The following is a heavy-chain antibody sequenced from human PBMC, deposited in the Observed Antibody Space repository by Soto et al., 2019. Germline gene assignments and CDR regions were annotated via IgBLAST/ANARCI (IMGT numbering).Heavy chain of an antibody. CDR2: IYGGGTT. J-gene: IGHJ4*02. Sequence: EVQLVESGGGLIQPGGSLRLSCAASGFTVSSKYMTWVRQAPGKGLEWVSVIYGGGTTYYADSVKGRFTISRDNSKNTLYLQMNSLRAEDTAVYYCVQTTGWPGFDIWGQRTLVTVSS. V-gene: IGHV3-53*01. CDR1: GFTVSSKY. CDR3: VQTTGWPGFDI. D-gene: IGHD6-19*01.